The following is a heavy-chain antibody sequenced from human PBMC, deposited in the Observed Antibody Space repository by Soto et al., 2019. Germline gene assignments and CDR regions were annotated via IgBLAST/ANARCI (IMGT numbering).Heavy chain of an antibody. V-gene: IGHV4-30-2*01. CDR1: GGSISSGGYS. J-gene: IGHJ4*02. CDR3: ARGVTTVTTFDY. D-gene: IGHD4-17*01. CDR2: IYHSGST. Sequence: QLQLQESGSGLVKPSQTLSLTCAVSGGSISSGGYSCNWIRQPPGKGLEWIGYIYHSGSTYYNPSLKSRVTISGDRSKNQFSLKLSSVTAADTAVYSCARGVTTVTTFDYWGQGTLVTVSS.